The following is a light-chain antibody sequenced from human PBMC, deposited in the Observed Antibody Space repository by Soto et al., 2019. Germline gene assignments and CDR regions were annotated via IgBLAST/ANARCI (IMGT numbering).Light chain of an antibody. CDR3: QQYGSSSWT. J-gene: IGKJ1*01. CDR1: QSVDSY. Sequence: VLTQSPASLSLSPGESATLSCRASQSVDSYLVWYQQKPGQAPRLLIFGASSRATGIPARFSGSGSGTDFTLTISRLEPEDFAVYYCQQYGSSSWTFGQGTKVDNK. V-gene: IGKV3-20*01. CDR2: GAS.